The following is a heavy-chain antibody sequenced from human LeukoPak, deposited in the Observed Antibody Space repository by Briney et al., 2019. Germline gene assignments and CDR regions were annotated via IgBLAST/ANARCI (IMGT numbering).Heavy chain of an antibody. CDR2: ISAGSGVTI. D-gene: IGHD4-17*01. V-gene: IGHV3-48*03. CDR3: VRRLRLDY. J-gene: IGHJ4*02. CDR1: GFTFSDYE. Sequence: QAGGSLRLSCIVSGFTFSDYEMNWVRQAPGKGVEGVAYISAGSGVTIDFAESLRGRFMISRDNAKNSMSLQMNSLRAEDTGLYYRVRRLRLDYWGRGTLVTVSS.